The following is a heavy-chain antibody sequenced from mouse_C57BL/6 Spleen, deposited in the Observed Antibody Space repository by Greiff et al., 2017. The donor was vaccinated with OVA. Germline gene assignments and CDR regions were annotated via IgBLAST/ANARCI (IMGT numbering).Heavy chain of an antibody. CDR3: ARGDLCQTHEGFDY. J-gene: IGHJ2*01. CDR2: IYPGSGST. CDR1: GYTFTSYW. Sequence: VQLQQPGAELVKPGASVKMSCKASGYTFTSYWITWVKQRPGQGLEWIGDIYPGSGSTNYNEKFKSKATLTVDTSSSTAYMQLSSLTSEDSAVYDCARGDLCQTHEGFDYWGQGTTLTVSA. D-gene: IGHD6-5*01. V-gene: IGHV1-55*01.